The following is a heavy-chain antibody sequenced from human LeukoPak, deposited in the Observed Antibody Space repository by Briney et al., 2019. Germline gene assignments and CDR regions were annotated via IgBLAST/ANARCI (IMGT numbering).Heavy chain of an antibody. CDR2: IYYSGST. V-gene: IGHV4-30-4*01. D-gene: IGHD2-2*01. CDR1: GGSISSGDYY. J-gene: IGHJ6*02. CDR3: ASHCGSTSCYRYYYYGMDV. Sequence: RTSETLSLTCTVSGGSISSGDYYWSWIRQPPGKGLEWIGYIYYSGSTYYNPSLKSRVTISVDTSKNQFSLKLSSVTAADTAVYYCASHCGSTSCYRYYYYGMDVWGQGTTVTVSS.